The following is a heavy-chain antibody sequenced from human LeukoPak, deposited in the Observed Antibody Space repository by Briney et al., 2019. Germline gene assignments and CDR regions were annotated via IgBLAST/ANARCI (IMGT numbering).Heavy chain of an antibody. CDR1: GFTFNNYA. CDR3: AKAPPAATKYYYGMDV. D-gene: IGHD2-2*01. CDR2: ISNSGDAT. V-gene: IGHV3-23*01. J-gene: IGHJ6*02. Sequence: TGGSLRLSCAASGFTFNNYAMSWVRQAPGKGLEWVSAISNSGDATYYADSVKGRFTISRDNSKNTLFLHMNSLRVEDTAVYYCAKAPPAATKYYYGMDVWGQGTTVTVSS.